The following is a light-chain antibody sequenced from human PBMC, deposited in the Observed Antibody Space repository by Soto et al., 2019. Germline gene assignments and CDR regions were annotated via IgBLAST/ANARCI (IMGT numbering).Light chain of an antibody. CDR2: DAY. CDR1: QSVSSN. Sequence: EIVMTQSPATLSVSPGERATLSCRASQSVSSNLAWYQQKPGQAPRLLIYDAYNRVSGIPARFSGSGSGTDFTLTISSLEPEDVGVYYCQQRSNWLTFGGGTKVDIK. CDR3: QQRSNWLT. J-gene: IGKJ4*01. V-gene: IGKV3-11*01.